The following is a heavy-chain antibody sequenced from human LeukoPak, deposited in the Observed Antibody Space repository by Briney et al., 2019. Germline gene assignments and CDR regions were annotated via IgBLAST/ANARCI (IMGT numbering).Heavy chain of an antibody. J-gene: IGHJ3*02. CDR2: IAGGGSST. CDR1: GFTFSNAY. D-gene: IGHD2-2*01. Sequence: PGGSLRLSCAASGFTFSNAYMNWVRQAPGKGLEWVSVIAGGGSSTYYADSVKGRFTISRDNSKNTLYLQMNSLRVEDTAVYYCVKDPDPRYCSSTSCSPIWGQGTMVTVSS. V-gene: IGHV3-23*01. CDR3: VKDPDPRYCSSTSCSPI.